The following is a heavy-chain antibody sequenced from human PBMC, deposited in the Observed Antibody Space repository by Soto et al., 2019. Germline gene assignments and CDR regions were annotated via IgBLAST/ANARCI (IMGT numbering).Heavy chain of an antibody. V-gene: IGHV1-18*01. D-gene: IGHD2-15*01. Sequence: QVQLVQSGAEVKKPGASMKVSCKAFGYTFTNFGISWVRQAPGQGLEWMGWISAYNGDTNYPQHFQGRVTMTTDPNASTAYMQLRSLSSDDTAVDYCARGATPFDYWGQGSMV. J-gene: IGHJ4*02. CDR3: ARGATPFDY. CDR2: ISAYNGDT. CDR1: GYTFTNFG.